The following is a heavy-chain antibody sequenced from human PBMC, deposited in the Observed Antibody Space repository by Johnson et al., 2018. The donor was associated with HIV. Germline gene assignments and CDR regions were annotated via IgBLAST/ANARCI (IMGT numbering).Heavy chain of an antibody. J-gene: IGHJ3*02. Sequence: QVQLVESGGGLIQPGGSLRFSCAGSGFSVSRSYMSWVRQAPGKGLEWVAVISYDGSNKYYADSVKGRFTISRDNSKNTLYLQMNNLRDDDTAVYYCARDRAPVYSSSSTPFDAFDIWGQGTMVTVSS. V-gene: IGHV3-30*19. CDR1: GFSVSRSY. D-gene: IGHD6-6*01. CDR3: ARDRAPVYSSSSTPFDAFDI. CDR2: ISYDGSNK.